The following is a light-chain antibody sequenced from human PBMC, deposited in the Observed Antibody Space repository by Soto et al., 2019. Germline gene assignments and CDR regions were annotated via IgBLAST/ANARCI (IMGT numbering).Light chain of an antibody. CDR2: KTS. CDR3: MQATQFPHT. J-gene: IGKJ2*01. Sequence: EIVMTQTPLSSPVTLGQPASISCRSSQSLLDSDGETYLSWLQQRPGQPPRLLIYKTSSRFSGVPDRFSGSGAGTDFTLTISRVEVEDVGVYYCMQATQFPHTFGQGTKLEI. CDR1: QSLLDSDGETY. V-gene: IGKV2-24*01.